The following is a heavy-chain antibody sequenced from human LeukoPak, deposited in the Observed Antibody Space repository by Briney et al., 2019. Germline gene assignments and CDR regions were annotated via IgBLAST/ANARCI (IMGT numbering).Heavy chain of an antibody. Sequence: GGSLRLSCAASGFTFSSYWMTWVRQARGKGLEWVANINQDGGEKSYVDSVKGRFTISRDDAKSSLFLQLNSLRVDDTAVYYCAREIPEGFYGSGSDFWGQGTLVTVAS. D-gene: IGHD3-10*01. J-gene: IGHJ4*02. CDR1: GFTFSSYW. V-gene: IGHV3-7*01. CDR3: AREIPEGFYGSGSDF. CDR2: INQDGGEK.